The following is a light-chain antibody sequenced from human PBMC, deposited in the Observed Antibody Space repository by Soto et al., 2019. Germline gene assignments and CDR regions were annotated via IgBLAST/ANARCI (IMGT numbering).Light chain of an antibody. J-gene: IGKJ1*01. CDR2: DAS. CDR1: QSISSW. V-gene: IGKV1-5*01. Sequence: DIQMTQSPSTLSASVGGRVTITCRASQSISSWLAWYQQKPGKAPKLLIYDASSLESGVPSRFSGSGSGTEFTLTISSLQPDDFATYYCQQYNSYSWTFGKGTKV. CDR3: QQYNSYSWT.